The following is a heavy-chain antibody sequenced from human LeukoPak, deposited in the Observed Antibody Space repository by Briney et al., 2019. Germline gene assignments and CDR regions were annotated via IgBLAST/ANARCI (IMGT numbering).Heavy chain of an antibody. D-gene: IGHD1-26*01. CDR1: GFTFDDYS. CDR3: AKDREGRSGSYLDY. J-gene: IGHJ4*02. V-gene: IGHV3-9*01. CDR2: ISWNSGSI. Sequence: GRSLRLSCAASGFTFDDYSVHCVRQAPGKGLEWVSGISWNSGSIGYADSVKGRFTISRDNAKNSLYLQMNRLRAEDTALYYCAKDREGRSGSYLDYWGQGTLVTVSS.